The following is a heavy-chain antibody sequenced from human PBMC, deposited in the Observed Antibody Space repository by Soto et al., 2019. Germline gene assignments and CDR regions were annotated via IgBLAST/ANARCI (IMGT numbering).Heavy chain of an antibody. V-gene: IGHV3-74*01. CDR1: GFTVSSYW. CDR3: ESGLSGRADV. CDR2: MNEDGGTT. J-gene: IGHJ6*02. Sequence: PGGSLRLSCAASGFTVSSYWMHWVRQAPGKGLVWVSRMNEDGGTTDYADSVKGRFTISRDNAKNTLYLQMNSLRVEDTAVYYCESGLSGRADVWGQGPTVTVSS. D-gene: IGHD3-10*01.